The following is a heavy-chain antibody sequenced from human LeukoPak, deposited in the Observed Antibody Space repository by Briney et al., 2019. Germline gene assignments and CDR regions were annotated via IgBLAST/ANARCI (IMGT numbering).Heavy chain of an antibody. Sequence: GESLKISCKGSGYSFASYWMSWVRQAPGKGLEWVANIKQDGSEKYYVDSVKGRFTISRDNAKNSLYLQMNSLRAEDTAVYYCARDSNWFDPWGQGTLVTVSS. CDR1: GYSFASYW. CDR3: ARDSNWFDP. V-gene: IGHV3-7*01. CDR2: IKQDGSEK. J-gene: IGHJ5*02.